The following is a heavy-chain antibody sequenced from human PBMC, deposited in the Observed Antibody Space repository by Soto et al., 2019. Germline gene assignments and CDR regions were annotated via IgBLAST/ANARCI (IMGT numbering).Heavy chain of an antibody. Sequence: GASVKVSCKASGYTFTSYGISWVRQAPGQGLEWMGWISAYNGNTNYAQKLQGRVTMTTDTSTSTAYMELRSLRSDDTAVYYCARDRIVVVPAAMSPLGQGTLVTVSS. CDR2: ISAYNGNT. CDR3: ARDRIVVVPAAMSP. CDR1: GYTFTSYG. J-gene: IGHJ5*02. D-gene: IGHD2-2*01. V-gene: IGHV1-18*01.